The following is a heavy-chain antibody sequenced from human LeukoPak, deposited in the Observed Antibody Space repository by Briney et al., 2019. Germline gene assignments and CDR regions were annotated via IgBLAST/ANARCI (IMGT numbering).Heavy chain of an antibody. Sequence: ASVKVSCKASGYTFTSYDINWVRQAPGQGLEWMGWINPNSGGTNYAQKFQGRVTMTRDTSISTAYMELSRLRSDDTAVYYCARDSIAQGFLDYWGQGTLVTVSS. CDR1: GYTFTSYD. V-gene: IGHV1-2*02. J-gene: IGHJ4*02. CDR3: ARDSIAQGFLDY. CDR2: INPNSGGT. D-gene: IGHD2/OR15-2a*01.